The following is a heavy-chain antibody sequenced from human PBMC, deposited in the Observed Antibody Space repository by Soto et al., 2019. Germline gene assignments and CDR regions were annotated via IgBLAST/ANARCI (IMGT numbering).Heavy chain of an antibody. CDR1: GFTFSSYG. CDR2: ISYDGSNK. Sequence: GGSLRLSCAASGFTFSSYGMHWVRQAPGKGLEWVAVISYDGSNKYYADSVKGRFTISRDNSKNTLYLQMNSLRAEDTAVYYCAKDRGFGTAVTRDYYYGMDVWGQGTTVTVSS. V-gene: IGHV3-30*18. J-gene: IGHJ6*02. CDR3: AKDRGFGTAVTRDYYYGMDV. D-gene: IGHD3-10*01.